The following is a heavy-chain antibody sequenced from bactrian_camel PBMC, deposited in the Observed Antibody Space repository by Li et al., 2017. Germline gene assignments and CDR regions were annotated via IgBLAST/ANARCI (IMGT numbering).Heavy chain of an antibody. V-gene: IGHV3S9*01. D-gene: IGHD3*01. CDR3: AAGERGPRFMGCLHREDKYNY. CDR2: IDADGET. Sequence: HVQLVESGGGSVQAGGPLRLSCAARTGTFRSACMGWIRQVSGQEREGVASIDADGETSYVDSVKGRFTVSRDNGKNSVYLQMDSLKLEDSGTYYCAAGERGPRFMGCLHREDKYNYWGQGTQVTVS. J-gene: IGHJ4*01. CDR1: TGTFRSAC.